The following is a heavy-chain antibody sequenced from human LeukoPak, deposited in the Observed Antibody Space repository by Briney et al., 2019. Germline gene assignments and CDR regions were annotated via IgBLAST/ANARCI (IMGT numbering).Heavy chain of an antibody. CDR1: GHMFSSYG. J-gene: IGHJ6*02. CDR2: ISYDGSNK. CDR3: AKDGPYFYYGMDV. Sequence: GGSLRLSCAASGHMFSSYGMHWVRQAPGKGPEWLAHISYDGSNKYYADSIKGRFTISRDNSMYTLYLQMNGLRAEDTAVYYCAKDGPYFYYGMDVWGQGTTVTVS. V-gene: IGHV3-30*18.